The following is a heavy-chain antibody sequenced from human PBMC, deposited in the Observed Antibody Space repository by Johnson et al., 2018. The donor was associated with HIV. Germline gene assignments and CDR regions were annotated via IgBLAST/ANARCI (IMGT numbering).Heavy chain of an antibody. J-gene: IGHJ3*02. Sequence: VQLVESGGGLVQPGGPLRLSCVASGFTVSSDYMSWVRQAPGKGLEWVSVIYSSAATNYADSVKGRFTISRDNSKNTLYLQMNSLRAEDTAVYYCAREGSGIAGGGAFDIWGQGTMVTVSS. D-gene: IGHD1-26*01. V-gene: IGHV3-66*01. CDR2: IYSSAAT. CDR1: GFTVSSDY. CDR3: AREGSGIAGGGAFDI.